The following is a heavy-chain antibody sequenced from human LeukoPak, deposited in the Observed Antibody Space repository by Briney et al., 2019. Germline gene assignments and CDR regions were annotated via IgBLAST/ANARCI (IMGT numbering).Heavy chain of an antibody. V-gene: IGHV4-34*01. Sequence: SETLSLTCAVYGGSFSGYYWSWIRQPPGKGLEWIGEINHSGSTNYNPSLKRRVTISVDTSKNQFSLKLSSVHAADTAVYYCARVSWDYYDSSGFFDYWGQGTLVTVSS. CDR3: ARVSWDYYDSSGFFDY. J-gene: IGHJ4*02. CDR2: INHSGST. D-gene: IGHD3-22*01. CDR1: GGSFSGYY.